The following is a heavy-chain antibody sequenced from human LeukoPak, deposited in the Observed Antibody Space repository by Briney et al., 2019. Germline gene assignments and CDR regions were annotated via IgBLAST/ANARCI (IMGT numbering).Heavy chain of an antibody. CDR3: AKQVAGRAPGYYGMDV. J-gene: IGHJ6*02. V-gene: IGHV3-23*01. CDR2: ISGSGGST. Sequence: PGGSLRLSCAASGFTFSNYAMSWVRQAPGKGLEWVSLISGSGGSTYYADSVRGRFTISRDISRSTLYLQMNSLRAEDTAVYYCAKQVAGRAPGYYGMDVWGQGTTVTVSS. CDR1: GFTFSNYA. D-gene: IGHD6-19*01.